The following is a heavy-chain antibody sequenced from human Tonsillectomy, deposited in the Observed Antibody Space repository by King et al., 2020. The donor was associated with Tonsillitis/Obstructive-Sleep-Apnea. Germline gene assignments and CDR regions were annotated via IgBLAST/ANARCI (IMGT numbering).Heavy chain of an antibody. J-gene: IGHJ4*02. CDR2: INPSGGST. Sequence: VQLVESGAEVKKPVASVKVSCKASGYTFTSYYMHWVRQAPGQGLEWMGIINPSGGSTSYAQKFQGRVTMTRDTSTSTVYMELGSLRSEDTAVYYCARDMSDQIEYSSSLASSDYWGQGTLVTVSS. CDR3: ARDMSDQIEYSSSLASSDY. V-gene: IGHV1-46*01. CDR1: GYTFTSYY. D-gene: IGHD6-6*01.